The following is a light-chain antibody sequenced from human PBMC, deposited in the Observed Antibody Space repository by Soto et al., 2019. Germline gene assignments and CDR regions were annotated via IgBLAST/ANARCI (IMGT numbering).Light chain of an antibody. J-gene: IGKJ1*01. CDR1: QSVGTP. CDR3: QHRGSWPRS. V-gene: IGKV3-11*01. CDR2: DAA. Sequence: DIVLTQSPATLSLSPGERATLSCTASQSVGTPLAWYKQQPGQAPRLLIHDAAYRASGIPERFSDSGSGTAFSLSISRLEPDDFAVYYCQHRGSWPRSFGRGTKVEI.